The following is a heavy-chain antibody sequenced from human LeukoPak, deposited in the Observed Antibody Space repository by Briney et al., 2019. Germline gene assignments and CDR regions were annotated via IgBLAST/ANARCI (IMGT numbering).Heavy chain of an antibody. J-gene: IGHJ4*02. CDR1: GFTFSGSA. Sequence: GGSLRLSCAASGFTFSGSAMHWVRQASGKGLEWVGRIRSKSNSYATAYAASVKGRFTISRDDSKNTAYLQMNSLKTEDTAVYYCARAGRGLRYFDWLTYDYWGQGTLVTVSS. CDR3: ARAGRGLRYFDWLTYDY. D-gene: IGHD3-9*01. CDR2: IRSKSNSYAT. V-gene: IGHV3-73*01.